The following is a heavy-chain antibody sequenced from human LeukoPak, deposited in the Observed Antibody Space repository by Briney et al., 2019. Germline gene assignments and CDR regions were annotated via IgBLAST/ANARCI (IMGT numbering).Heavy chain of an antibody. V-gene: IGHV4-34*01. D-gene: IGHD6-13*01. CDR3: ATSSWYHHYFDY. CDR2: INHSGST. J-gene: IGHJ4*02. CDR1: GGSFSGYY. Sequence: SETLSLTCAVYGGSFSGYYWSWIRQPPGKGLEWIGEINHSGSTNYNPSLKSRVTISVDTSKNQFSLKLSSVTAADTAVYYCATSSWYHHYFDYWGQGTLVTVSS.